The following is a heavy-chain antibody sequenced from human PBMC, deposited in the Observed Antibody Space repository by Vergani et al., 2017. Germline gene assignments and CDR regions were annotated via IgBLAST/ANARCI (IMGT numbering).Heavy chain of an antibody. CDR2: IYHSGGA. CDR1: GGSITSSSYY. V-gene: IGHV4-39*01. Sequence: QVQLQESGPGLMKPSQTLSLTCTVSGGSITSSSYYWGWIRPPPGKGLEWIGNIYHSGGAYYNPSLKGRVTISVDTSKNQFSLEVTSVTAADTAIYFCARTESFILRYFHWALWGQGTLVTVSS. J-gene: IGHJ4*02. CDR3: ARTESFILRYFHWAL. D-gene: IGHD3-9*01.